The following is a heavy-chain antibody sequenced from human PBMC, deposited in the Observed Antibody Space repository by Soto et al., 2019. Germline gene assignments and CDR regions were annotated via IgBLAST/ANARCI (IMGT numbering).Heavy chain of an antibody. Sequence: EVQLLESGGGLVQPGGSLRLSCAASGFTFSSYAMSWVRQAPGKGLEWVSGISGSGGSTYYADSVKGRFTISRDNSXXXXXXXXXXXXXXXXXXXXXXXXXXSGWYVFDYWGQGTLVTVSS. CDR3: XXXXXSGWYVFDY. CDR2: ISGSGGST. D-gene: IGHD6-19*01. CDR1: GFTFSSYA. V-gene: IGHV3-23*01. J-gene: IGHJ4*02.